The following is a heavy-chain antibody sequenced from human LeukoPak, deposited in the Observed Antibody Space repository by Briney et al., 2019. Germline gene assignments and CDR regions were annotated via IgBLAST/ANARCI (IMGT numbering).Heavy chain of an antibody. CDR2: IRSKAYGGTT. Sequence: GGSLRLSCTASGFTFGDYAMSWVREAPGKGREWGGFIRSKAYGGTTEYAASVKGRFTISRDDSKSIAYLQMNSLKTEDTAVYYCTRHTCYYGSGSKIDYWGQGTLVTVSS. CDR1: GFTFGDYA. J-gene: IGHJ4*02. CDR3: TRHTCYYGSGSKIDY. V-gene: IGHV3-49*04. D-gene: IGHD3-10*01.